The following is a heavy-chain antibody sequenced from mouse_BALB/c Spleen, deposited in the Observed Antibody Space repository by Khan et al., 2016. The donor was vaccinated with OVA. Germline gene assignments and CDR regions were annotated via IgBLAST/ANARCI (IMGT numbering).Heavy chain of an antibody. CDR1: GYTFTSNT. J-gene: IGHJ4*01. Sequence: QVRLQQSGAELTRPGASVKMSCKASGYTFTSNTMHWVKQRPGQGLQWIGYINPRSAYTNYNQNFKDKATLTADTSSSPAYMQLSSLTSEDSAVYYCARKTTVYTMDCWGQGTSVTVSS. V-gene: IGHV1-4*01. CDR3: ARKTTVYTMDC. CDR2: INPRSAYT. D-gene: IGHD1-1*01.